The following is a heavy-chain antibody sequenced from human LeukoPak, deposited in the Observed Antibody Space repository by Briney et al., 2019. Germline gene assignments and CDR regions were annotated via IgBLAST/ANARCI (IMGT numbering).Heavy chain of an antibody. D-gene: IGHD5-12*01. CDR2: IYYSGST. CDR3: ARHGGLKYGGYEKRFDY. CDR1: GGSISSSRYF. V-gene: IGHV4-39*01. Sequence: PSETLSLTCTVSGGSISSSRYFWGGIRQPPGKGLEWIGSIYYSGSTYYNPSLESRVTISVDTSKNQFSLKLNSVTAADTALYYCARHGGLKYGGYEKRFDYWGQGTLVTVSS. J-gene: IGHJ4*02.